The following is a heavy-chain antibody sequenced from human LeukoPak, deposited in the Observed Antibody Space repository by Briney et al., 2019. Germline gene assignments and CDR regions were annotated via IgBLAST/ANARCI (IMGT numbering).Heavy chain of an antibody. J-gene: IGHJ5*02. CDR1: GYSFTSYW. CDR3: ARLAYDILTGYYGWFDP. Sequence: GESLKISCKGSGYSFTSYWIGWVRQMPGKGLEWMGIIYPGDSDTRYGPSFQGQVTISADKFISTAYLQWSSLKASDTAMYYCARLAYDILTGYYGWFDPWGQGTLVTVSS. CDR2: IYPGDSDT. V-gene: IGHV5-51*01. D-gene: IGHD3-9*01.